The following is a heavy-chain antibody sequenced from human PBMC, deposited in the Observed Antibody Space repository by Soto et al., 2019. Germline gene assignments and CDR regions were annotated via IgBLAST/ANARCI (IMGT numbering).Heavy chain of an antibody. V-gene: IGHV4-59*01. CDR1: GGSISSYY. D-gene: IGHD6-13*01. J-gene: IGHJ5*02. Sequence: QVQLQESGPGLVKPSETLSLTCTVSGGSISSYYWSWIRQPPGKGLEWIGYIYYSGSTSYNPSLKSRVTISVDTSKNQFSLKLSSVTAADTAVYYCARDRGRRALGAAGTGTGCFDPWGQGTLVTVSS. CDR2: IYYSGST. CDR3: ARDRGRRALGAAGTGTGCFDP.